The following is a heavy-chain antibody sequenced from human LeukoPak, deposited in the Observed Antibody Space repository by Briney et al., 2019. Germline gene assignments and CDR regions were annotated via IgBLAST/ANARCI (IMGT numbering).Heavy chain of an antibody. J-gene: IGHJ2*01. V-gene: IGHV4-59*08. D-gene: IGHD3-9*01. Sequence: GSLRLSCAASGFTVSSNYMSWVRQAPGKGLEWIGYIYYSGSTNYNPSLKSRVTISVDTSKNQFSLKLSSVTAADTAVYYCARTHYDILTGYHYWYFDLWGRGTLVTVSS. CDR2: IYYSGST. CDR1: GFTVSSNY. CDR3: ARTHYDILTGYHYWYFDL.